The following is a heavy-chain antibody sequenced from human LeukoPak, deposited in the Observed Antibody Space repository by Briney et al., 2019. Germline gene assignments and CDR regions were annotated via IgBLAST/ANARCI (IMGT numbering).Heavy chain of an antibody. CDR2: MNPNSGNT. D-gene: IGHD6-13*01. CDR1: GYTFTSYD. J-gene: IGHJ6*03. Sequence: ASVKVSCKASGYTFTSYDINWVRQATGQGLEWMGWMNPNSGNTGYAQKFQGRVTMTRNTSISTAYMELSSLRSEDTAVYYCASGRGSSSWSYYYYYYMDVWGKGTTVTVSS. CDR3: ASGRGSSSWSYYYYYYMDV. V-gene: IGHV1-8*01.